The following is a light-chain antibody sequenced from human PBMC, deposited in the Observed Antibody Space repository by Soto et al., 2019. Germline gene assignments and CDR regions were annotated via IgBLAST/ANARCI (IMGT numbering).Light chain of an antibody. J-gene: IGKJ1*01. CDR1: RSMSTW. CDR2: KAS. CDR3: QQYNFYPWT. Sequence: DIQMTQSPSTLSASVGDRVTITCRGSRSMSTWLAWYQQKPGKAPKLLIYKASSLESGVPSRFSGSGSGTEFTLTISSLQPDDFATYFCQQYNFYPWTFGQGTKVEIK. V-gene: IGKV1-5*03.